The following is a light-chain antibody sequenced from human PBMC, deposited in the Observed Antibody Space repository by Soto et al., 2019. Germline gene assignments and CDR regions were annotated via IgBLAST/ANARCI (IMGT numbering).Light chain of an antibody. CDR2: DAS. V-gene: IGKV1-5*01. CDR1: QSISSW. J-gene: IGKJ4*01. CDR3: QQYNRYSPLT. Sequence: DIQMTQSPSTLSASVGDRVTITCRASQSISSWLAWYQQKPGKAPKLLIYDASSLESGVPSRFSGSGSGTEFTLTSSSLQPDDFATYYCQQYNRYSPLTFGGGTKVEIK.